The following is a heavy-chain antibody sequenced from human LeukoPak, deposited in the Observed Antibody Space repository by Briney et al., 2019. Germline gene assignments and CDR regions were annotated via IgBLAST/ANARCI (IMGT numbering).Heavy chain of an antibody. CDR2: IYDSGST. CDR3: ARHTTGERGMDV. Sequence: PSETLSLTCTVSGGSISTYYWSWIRQPPGKGLEWIGYIYDSGSTNYNPSLKSRVTIPMDTSKNQFSLKLSSVTAADTAVYYCARHTTGERGMDVWGQGTTVTVSS. J-gene: IGHJ6*02. V-gene: IGHV4-59*08. CDR1: GGSISTYY. D-gene: IGHD7-27*01.